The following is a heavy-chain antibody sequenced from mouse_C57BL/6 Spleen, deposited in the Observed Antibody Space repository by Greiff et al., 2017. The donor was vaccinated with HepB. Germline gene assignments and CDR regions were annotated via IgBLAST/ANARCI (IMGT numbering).Heavy chain of an antibody. Sequence: EVKVVESGGGLVKPGGSLKLSCAASGFTFSSYTMSWVRQTPEKRLEWVATISGGGGNTYYPDSVKGRFTISRDNAKNTLYLQMSSLRSEDTALYYCARLFTSYFDYWGQGTTLTVSS. CDR2: ISGGGGNT. V-gene: IGHV5-9*01. CDR1: GFTFSSYT. CDR3: ARLFTSYFDY. J-gene: IGHJ2*01.